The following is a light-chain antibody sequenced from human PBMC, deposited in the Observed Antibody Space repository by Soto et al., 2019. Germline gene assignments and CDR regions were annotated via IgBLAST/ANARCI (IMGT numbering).Light chain of an antibody. V-gene: IGLV3-21*02. Sequence: SYELTQPPSASVAPGQTATITCGGNNIGDKSVHWYQQKPGQAPVLVVFNDNDRPSGIPERFSGSNSGNTATLTISRVEAGDEADYFCQVWDSRSEHHYVFGGGTKLTVL. CDR1: NIGDKS. CDR3: QVWDSRSEHHYV. CDR2: NDN. J-gene: IGLJ2*01.